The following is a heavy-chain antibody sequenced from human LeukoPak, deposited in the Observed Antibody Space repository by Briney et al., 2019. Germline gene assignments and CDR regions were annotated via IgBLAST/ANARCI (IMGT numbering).Heavy chain of an antibody. J-gene: IGHJ5*02. CDR1: GGSISSSSYY. CDR3: ASKPTTPLYYYDSSGHPGP. V-gene: IGHV4-39*02. CDR2: IYYSGST. D-gene: IGHD3-22*01. Sequence: SETLSLNCTVSGGSISSSSYYWGWIRQPPGKGLEWIGSIYYSGSTYYNPSLKSRITISVYKSKNHFSLKLSSVTAADTAVYYCASKPTTPLYYYDSSGHPGPWGQGTLVTVSS.